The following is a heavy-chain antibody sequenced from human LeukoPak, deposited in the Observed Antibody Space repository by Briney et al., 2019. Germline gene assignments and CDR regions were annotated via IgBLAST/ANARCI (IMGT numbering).Heavy chain of an antibody. CDR2: INPNSGGT. V-gene: IGHV1-2*02. J-gene: IGHJ4*02. Sequence: GASVKVSCKASGYTFTGYYMHWVRQAPGQGLEWMGWINPNSGGTNYVQKLQGRVTITRNTSISTAYMELSSLRSEDTAVYYCAREDYYDSGSNDYWGQGTLVTVSS. CDR3: AREDYYDSGSNDY. CDR1: GYTFTGYY. D-gene: IGHD3-22*01.